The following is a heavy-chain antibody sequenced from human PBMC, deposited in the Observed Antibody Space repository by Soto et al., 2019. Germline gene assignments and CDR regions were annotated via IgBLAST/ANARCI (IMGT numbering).Heavy chain of an antibody. V-gene: IGHV4-30-2*01. D-gene: IGHD3-10*01. CDR1: GGSIGSDGHP. CDR3: ARYHGSGMYSIDAFDV. CDR2: IYHCGTT. J-gene: IGHJ3*01. Sequence: QLQLQESGSGLVKPSQTLSLTCAVSGGSIGSDGHPWSWIRQLSGKGLEWIGYIYHCGTTYYNPSLKSRVAIPVDRSKNQFFLKLSSVTAADTAVYYCARYHGSGMYSIDAFDVWGQGTMVTVSS.